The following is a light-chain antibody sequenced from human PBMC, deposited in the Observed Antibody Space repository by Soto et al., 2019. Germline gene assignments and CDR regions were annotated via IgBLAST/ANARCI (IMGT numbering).Light chain of an antibody. V-gene: IGKV3-20*01. Sequence: ESVLTQSPGTLSLSPGERATLSCRASQSVSSSYLAWYQQKPGQAPRLLIYGASSRVTGIPDRFSGSGSGTDFTLTISRMEPEDFAVYYCQQYGGAPPWYTFGQGTKLEIK. CDR3: QQYGGAPPWYT. CDR1: QSVSSSY. J-gene: IGKJ2*01. CDR2: GAS.